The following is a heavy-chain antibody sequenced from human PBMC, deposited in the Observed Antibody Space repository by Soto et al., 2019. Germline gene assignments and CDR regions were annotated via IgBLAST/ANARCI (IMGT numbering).Heavy chain of an antibody. J-gene: IGHJ6*03. CDR3: ARDTTVTTHYCYMDF. V-gene: IGHV1-18*01. Sequence: ASVKVSCKASGYTFTSYGISWVRQAPGQGLEWMGWISAYNGNTNYAQKLQGRVTMTTDTSTSTAYMELRSLRSEDTAVYYCARDTTVTTHYCYMDFWGKGTTVTVS. CDR2: ISAYNGNT. CDR1: GYTFTSYG. D-gene: IGHD4-17*01.